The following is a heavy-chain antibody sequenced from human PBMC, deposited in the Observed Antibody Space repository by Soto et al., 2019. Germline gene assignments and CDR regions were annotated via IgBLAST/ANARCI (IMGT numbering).Heavy chain of an antibody. J-gene: IGHJ4*02. CDR2: IYYDGNT. D-gene: IGHD1-26*01. CDR1: GDSITSSSHY. CDR3: AREGWETPYYFDY. V-gene: IGHV4-39*07. Sequence: SETLSLTCTVSGDSITSSSHYWGWIRQPPGKGLECIANIYYDGNTYYNPSLKSRVAISLDTSKNQFSLKLSSVTAADTAVYYCAREGWETPYYFDYWGQGTLVTVSS.